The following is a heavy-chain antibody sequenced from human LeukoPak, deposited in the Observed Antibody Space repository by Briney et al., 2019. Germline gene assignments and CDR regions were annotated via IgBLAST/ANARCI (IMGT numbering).Heavy chain of an antibody. Sequence: SETLSHTCTVSGGSVSSGSYYWSWIRQPPGKGLEWIGYIYYSGSTNYNPSLKSRVTISVDTSKNQFSLKLSSVTAADTAVYYCARVGAPAAGTLDPWGQGTLVTVSS. D-gene: IGHD6-13*01. CDR3: ARVGAPAAGTLDP. V-gene: IGHV4-61*01. J-gene: IGHJ5*02. CDR2: IYYSGST. CDR1: GGSVSSGSYY.